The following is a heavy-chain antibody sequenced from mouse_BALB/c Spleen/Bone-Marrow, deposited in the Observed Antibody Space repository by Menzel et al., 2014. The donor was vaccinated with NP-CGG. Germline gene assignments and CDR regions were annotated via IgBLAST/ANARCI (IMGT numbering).Heavy chain of an antibody. Sequence: QVQLQQSGAELVKPGASVKLSCKASGYTFTSYYMYWVKQRPGQGLEWIGEINPSNGGTNFNEKFKSKATLTVDKSSSTAYMQLRGLASEDSAVYNCARESDSPFAYWGQGTLVTVSA. CDR1: GYTFTSYY. CDR2: INPSNGGT. V-gene: IGHV1S81*02. D-gene: IGHD2-4*01. CDR3: ARESDSPFAY. J-gene: IGHJ3*01.